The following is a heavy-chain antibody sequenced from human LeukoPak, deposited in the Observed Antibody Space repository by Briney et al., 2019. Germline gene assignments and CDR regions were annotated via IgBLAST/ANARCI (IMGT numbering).Heavy chain of an antibody. V-gene: IGHV4-59*01. CDR2: IYYSGST. J-gene: IGHJ5*02. D-gene: IGHD3-10*01. Sequence: SETLSLTCTASGGSISSYYWSWIRQPPGKGLEWIGYIYYSGSTNYNPSLKSRVIISVDTSKNQFSLKLSSVTAADTAVYYCARGPLWLGELFHTWFDPWGQGTLVTVSS. CDR3: ARGPLWLGELFHTWFDP. CDR1: GGSISSYY.